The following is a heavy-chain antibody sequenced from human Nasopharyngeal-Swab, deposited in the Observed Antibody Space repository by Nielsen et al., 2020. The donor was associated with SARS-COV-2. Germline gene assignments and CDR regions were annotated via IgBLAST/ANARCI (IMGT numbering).Heavy chain of an antibody. Sequence: VRQMPGKGLEWMGIIYPGDSYTNYSPSFQGHVTISADKSISTAYLQWSSLKASDTAMYYCARQAAAAPYGWFDPWGQGTLVTVSS. V-gene: IGHV5-51*01. D-gene: IGHD6-13*01. J-gene: IGHJ5*02. CDR3: ARQAAAAPYGWFDP. CDR2: IYPGDSYT.